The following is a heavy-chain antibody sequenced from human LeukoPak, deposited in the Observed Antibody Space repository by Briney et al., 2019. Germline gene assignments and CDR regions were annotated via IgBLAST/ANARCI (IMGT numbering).Heavy chain of an antibody. V-gene: IGHV3-7*03. D-gene: IGHD6-6*01. Sequence: GGSLRLSCAVSGFTFSGFWMSWSRQAPGKGLEWVASINSDRSEGYYADVVKGRFTISRDNAKNSLYLQINSLRAEDTAVYYCARSSYSSSSSGGGQGTMVTVSS. CDR1: GFTFSGFW. J-gene: IGHJ3*01. CDR2: INSDRSEG. CDR3: ARSSYSSSSSG.